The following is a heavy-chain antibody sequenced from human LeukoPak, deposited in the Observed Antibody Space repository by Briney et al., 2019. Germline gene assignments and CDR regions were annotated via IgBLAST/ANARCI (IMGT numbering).Heavy chain of an antibody. J-gene: IGHJ4*02. Sequence: PSETLSLTCAVYGGSFSGYYWSWIRQPPGKGLEWIGYIYYSGSTNYNPSLKSRVTISVDTSKNQFSLKLSSVTAADTAVYYCARHGGQLWSFDYWGQGTLVTVSS. CDR3: ARHGGQLWSFDY. CDR1: GGSFSGYY. D-gene: IGHD5-18*01. V-gene: IGHV4-59*08. CDR2: IYYSGST.